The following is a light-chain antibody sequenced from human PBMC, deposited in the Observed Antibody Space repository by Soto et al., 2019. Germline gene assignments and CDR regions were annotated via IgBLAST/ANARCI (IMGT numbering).Light chain of an antibody. CDR3: PQYRSSPFT. CDR2: CAS. CDR1: PSDSDNY. Sequence: EIVLTQSPGTLSLSPGERATLSCRASPSDSDNYLDWYQQKPGQAPRLLIYCASSRATGIPDRFCGSGSGTDFTLTISRLESEDFAVYFCPQYRSSPFTFSPGTKVDIK. J-gene: IGKJ3*01. V-gene: IGKV3-20*01.